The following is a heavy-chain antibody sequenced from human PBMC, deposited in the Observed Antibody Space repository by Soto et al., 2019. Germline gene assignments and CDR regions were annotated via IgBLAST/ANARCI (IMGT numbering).Heavy chain of an antibody. J-gene: IGHJ4*02. D-gene: IGHD2-2*01. Sequence: SETLSLTCSVSGSSISTSSDFWGWNRQATGKGLEGIGNVYQSGTTRLNPSLKSRVSIFVDRSKNQFPPELNSATAADRAVYYCARQPESTSYFDYWGQGILVTVSS. CDR1: GSSISTSSDF. CDR2: VYQSGTT. CDR3: ARQPESTSYFDY. V-gene: IGHV4-39*01.